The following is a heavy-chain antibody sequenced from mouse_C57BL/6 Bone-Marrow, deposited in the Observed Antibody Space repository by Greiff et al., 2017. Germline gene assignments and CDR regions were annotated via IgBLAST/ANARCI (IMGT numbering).Heavy chain of an antibody. CDR1: GYTFTSYG. V-gene: IGHV1-81*01. D-gene: IGHD2-2*01. CDR3: ARWGKMVTTDWFAY. J-gene: IGHJ3*01. Sequence: VQLQQSGAEMARPGASVKLSCKASGYTFTSYGISWVKQRTGQGLEWIGEIYPRSGNTYYNEKFKGKATLTADKSSSTAYMELRSLTSEDSAVYFCARWGKMVTTDWFAYWGQGTLVTVSA. CDR2: IYPRSGNT.